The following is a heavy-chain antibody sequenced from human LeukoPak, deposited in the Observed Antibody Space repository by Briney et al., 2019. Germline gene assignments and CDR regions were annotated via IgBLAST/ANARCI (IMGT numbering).Heavy chain of an antibody. Sequence: QPGRSLRLSCVASGFTFSSYGMNWLRQAPGKGLEWVAVIWYDGTNKFYADSVKGRFTISRDNSKNTLYVQMNSLRAEDTAVYYCARLLGYCSGGNCAPGAFDIWGQGTMVTVSS. CDR1: GFTFSSYG. V-gene: IGHV3-33*01. D-gene: IGHD2-15*01. J-gene: IGHJ3*02. CDR2: IWYDGTNK. CDR3: ARLLGYCSGGNCAPGAFDI.